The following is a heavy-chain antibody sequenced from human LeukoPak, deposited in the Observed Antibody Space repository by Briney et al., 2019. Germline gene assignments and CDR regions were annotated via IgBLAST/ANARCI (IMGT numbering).Heavy chain of an antibody. Sequence: SETLSLTCTVSGGSISSGGYYWSWIRQPPGKGLEWIGYIYHSGSTYYNPSLKSRVTISVDKSKNQFSLKLSSVTAADTAVYYCARDPGRDTAMVTGPLFWGQGTLVTVSS. V-gene: IGHV4-30-2*01. CDR2: IYHSGST. D-gene: IGHD5-18*01. J-gene: IGHJ4*02. CDR1: GGSISSGGYY. CDR3: ARDPGRDTAMVTGPLF.